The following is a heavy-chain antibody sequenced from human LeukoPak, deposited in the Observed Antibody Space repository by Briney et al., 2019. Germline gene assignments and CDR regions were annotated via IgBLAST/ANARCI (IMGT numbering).Heavy chain of an antibody. Sequence: SETLSLTCTVSGASLDGYFWSWNRQPPRKGLEWIVFIYSSGDTSYSPSLTSLLTIAVDTSKKQFSLKLYSVTAADTAVYYCARAGGSGWYGKLDPWGQGTLVTVSS. J-gene: IGHJ5*02. CDR3: ARAGGSGWYGKLDP. V-gene: IGHV4-4*09. D-gene: IGHD6-19*01. CDR1: GASLDGYF. CDR2: IYSSGDT.